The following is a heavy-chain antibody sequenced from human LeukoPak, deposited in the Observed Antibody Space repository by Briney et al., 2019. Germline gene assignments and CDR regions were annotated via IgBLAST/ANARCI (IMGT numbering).Heavy chain of an antibody. V-gene: IGHV1-69*13. Sequence: GASVKVSCKASGGTFSSYAISWVRQAPGQGLEWMGGIIPIFGTANYAQKFQGRVTITADESTSTAYMELSSLRSEDTAVYYCARDVRGYSYGYYFDYWGQGTLVTVSS. D-gene: IGHD5-18*01. CDR1: GGTFSSYA. CDR2: IIPIFGTA. CDR3: ARDVRGYSYGYYFDY. J-gene: IGHJ4*02.